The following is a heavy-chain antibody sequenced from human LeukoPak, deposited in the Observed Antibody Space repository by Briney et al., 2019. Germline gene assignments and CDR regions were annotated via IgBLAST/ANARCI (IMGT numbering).Heavy chain of an antibody. Sequence: GGSLRLSCAASGFTFSSYWMSWVRQAPGKGPEWLTNIKEDGSEKYVDSVKGRFTISRDNAKNSLYLQMNSLRAEDTAVYYCARGGGSGYFDLWGRGTLVTVSS. CDR3: ARGGGSGYFDL. CDR1: GFTFSSYW. D-gene: IGHD3-16*01. CDR2: IKEDGSEK. J-gene: IGHJ2*01. V-gene: IGHV3-7*01.